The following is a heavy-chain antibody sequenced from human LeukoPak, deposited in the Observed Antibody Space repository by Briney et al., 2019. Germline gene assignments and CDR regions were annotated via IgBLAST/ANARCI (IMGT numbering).Heavy chain of an antibody. CDR1: GYTFTSYA. Sequence: ASVKVSCKASGYTFTSYAISWVRQAPGQGLEWMGWISVYNGNTNYAQKLQGRVTVTTDTSTSTAYMELRSLTSGDTAVYYCARVEEVRGGITSFDKWGQGNLVTVSS. V-gene: IGHV1-18*01. J-gene: IGHJ4*02. CDR2: ISVYNGNT. CDR3: ARVEEVRGGITSFDK. D-gene: IGHD3-10*01.